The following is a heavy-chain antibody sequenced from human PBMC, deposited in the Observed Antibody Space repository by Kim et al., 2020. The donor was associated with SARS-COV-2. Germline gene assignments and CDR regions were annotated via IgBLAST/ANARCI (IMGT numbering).Heavy chain of an antibody. CDR2: IYHSGST. J-gene: IGHJ6*02. CDR3: ARDPVPHGMDV. V-gene: IGHV4-38-2*02. Sequence: LESLSLTCTVSGYSISSGYYWGWIRQPPGKGLEWIGSIYHSGSTYYNPSLKSRFTISVNTSKNQFSLKLSSVTAADTAVYYCARDPVPHGMDVWGQGT. CDR1: GYSISSGYY.